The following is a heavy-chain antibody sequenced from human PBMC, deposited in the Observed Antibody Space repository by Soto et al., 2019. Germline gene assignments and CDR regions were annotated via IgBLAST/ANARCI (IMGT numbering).Heavy chain of an antibody. V-gene: IGHV4-59*01. CDR3: ARGLFCSRTNCYLLPFDP. CDR1: GGSISDYY. CDR2: IYYSGST. J-gene: IGHJ5*02. D-gene: IGHD2-2*01. Sequence: PSETLSLTCTVSGGSISDYYWSWIRQPPGKGLEWIGYIYYSGSTSYNPSLKSRVTISVDTSKNQFSLKLSSVTAADTAVYYCARGLFCSRTNCYLLPFDPWGQGTLVT.